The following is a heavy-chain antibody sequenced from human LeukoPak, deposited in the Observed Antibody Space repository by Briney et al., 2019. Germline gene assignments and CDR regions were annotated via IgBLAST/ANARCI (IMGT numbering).Heavy chain of an antibody. CDR2: IIPIFGTA. Sequence: GASVKVSCKASGGTFSSYAISRVRQAPGQGLEWMGGIIPIFGTANYAQKFQGRVTITADESTSTAYMELSSLRSEDTAVYYCARDQSITTFGVWDYWGQGTLVTVSS. J-gene: IGHJ4*02. CDR3: ARDQSITTFGVWDY. CDR1: GGTFSSYA. V-gene: IGHV1-69*01. D-gene: IGHD3-3*01.